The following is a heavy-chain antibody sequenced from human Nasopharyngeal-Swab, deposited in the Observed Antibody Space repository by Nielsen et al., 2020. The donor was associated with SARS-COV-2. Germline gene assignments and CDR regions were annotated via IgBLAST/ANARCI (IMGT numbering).Heavy chain of an antibody. V-gene: IGHV3-13*01. Sequence: LKISCAASGFTFSSYDMHWVRQATGKGLEWVSAIGTAGDTYYPGSVKGRFTISRENAKNSLYLQMNSLRAGDTAVYYCARATTDSSGYYYVFDYWGQGTLVTVSS. J-gene: IGHJ4*02. D-gene: IGHD3-22*01. CDR3: ARATTDSSGYYYVFDY. CDR2: IGTAGDT. CDR1: GFTFSSYD.